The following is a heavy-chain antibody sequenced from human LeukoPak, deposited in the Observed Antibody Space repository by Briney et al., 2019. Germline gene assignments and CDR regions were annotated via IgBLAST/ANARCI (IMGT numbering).Heavy chain of an antibody. CDR1: GFDFSSYA. CDR3: AKKPAAAAPLDY. V-gene: IGHV3-23*01. D-gene: IGHD6-13*01. Sequence: GASLRLCCAASGFDFSSYAMSWGRHAPGKGLLLVSAISGSGGSTYYADSVKGRFTISRDNSKNTLYLQMNSLRAEDTAVYYCAKKPAAAAPLDYWGQGTLVTVSS. J-gene: IGHJ4*02. CDR2: ISGSGGST.